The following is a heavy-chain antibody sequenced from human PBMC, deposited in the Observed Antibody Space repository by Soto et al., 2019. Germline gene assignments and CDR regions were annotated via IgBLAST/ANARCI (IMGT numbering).Heavy chain of an antibody. CDR2: ISSSTSHT. D-gene: IGHD6-13*01. CDR3: ARGRGAAADYFDF. V-gene: IGHV3-11*05. Sequence: QVQLVESGGGLVKPGGSLRLSCAVSGFTFSDYYMTWIRQAPGKGLEWVSYISSSTSHTNYAESVKGRFTISRDNAKNARFMQMNSLRAEDTAVYYCARGRGAAADYFDFWGQGTLVTVSS. J-gene: IGHJ4*02. CDR1: GFTFSDYY.